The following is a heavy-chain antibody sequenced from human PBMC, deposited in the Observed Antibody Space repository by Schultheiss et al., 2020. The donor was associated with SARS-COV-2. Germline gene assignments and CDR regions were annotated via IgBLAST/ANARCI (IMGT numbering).Heavy chain of an antibody. V-gene: IGHV3-30*04. CDR1: GFTFSSYA. D-gene: IGHD6-6*01. CDR2: ISYDGSNK. J-gene: IGHJ4*02. CDR3: AREGGSKSSSIPLDY. Sequence: GGSLRLSCAASGFTFSSYAMHWVRQAPGKGLEWVAVISYDGSNKYYADSVKGRFTISRDNSKNTLYLQMNSLRAEDTAVYYCAREGGSKSSSIPLDYWGQGTLVTVSS.